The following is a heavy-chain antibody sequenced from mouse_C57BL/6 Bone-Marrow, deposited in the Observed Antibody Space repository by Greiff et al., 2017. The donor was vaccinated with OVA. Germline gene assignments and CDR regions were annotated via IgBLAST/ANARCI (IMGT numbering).Heavy chain of an antibody. D-gene: IGHD1-1*01. Sequence: VQLQESGAELARPGASVKLSCKASGYTFTSYGISWVKQRTGQGLEWIGEIYPRSGNTYYNEKFKGKATLTADKSSSTAYMELRSLTSEDSAVDVCARAPHYYGSSSFAYWGQGTLVTVSA. CDR1: GYTFTSYG. V-gene: IGHV1-81*01. CDR2: IYPRSGNT. CDR3: ARAPHYYGSSSFAY. J-gene: IGHJ3*01.